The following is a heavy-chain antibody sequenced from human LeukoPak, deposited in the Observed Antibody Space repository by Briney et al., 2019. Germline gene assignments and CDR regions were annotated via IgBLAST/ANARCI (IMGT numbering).Heavy chain of an antibody. CDR2: INHSGST. CDR1: GGSFSGYY. D-gene: IGHD5-12*01. V-gene: IGHV4-34*01. J-gene: IGHJ4*02. Sequence: PSETLSLTCAVYGGSFSGYYWSWIRQPPGKGLEWIGEINHSGSTNYNPSLKSRVTISVDTSKNQFSLKLSSVTAADTAVYYCASLVGSGHDYWGQGTLVTVSS. CDR3: ASLVGSGHDY.